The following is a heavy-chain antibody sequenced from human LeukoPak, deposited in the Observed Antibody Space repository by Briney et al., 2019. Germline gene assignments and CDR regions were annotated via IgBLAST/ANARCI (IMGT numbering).Heavy chain of an antibody. D-gene: IGHD6-19*01. CDR3: AKDPSSYSSGGSDWFDP. J-gene: IGHJ5*02. CDR2: ISSSSSHI. Sequence: PGGSLRLSCAASGFTFSSYSMNWVRQAPGKGLEWVSSISSSSSHIYYADSVKGRFTISRDNSKNTLYLQMNSLRAEDTAVYYCAKDPSSYSSGGSDWFDPWGQGTLVTVSS. V-gene: IGHV3-21*04. CDR1: GFTFSSYS.